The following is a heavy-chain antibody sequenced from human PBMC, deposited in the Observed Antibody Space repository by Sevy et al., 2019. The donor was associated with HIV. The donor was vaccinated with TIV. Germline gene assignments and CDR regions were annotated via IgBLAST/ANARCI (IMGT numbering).Heavy chain of an antibody. J-gene: IGHJ4*02. V-gene: IGHV3-30*04. CDR1: GFTFSTYT. Sequence: GGSLRLSCVASGFTFSTYTMHWVRQAPGKGLEWVAVMSYDGSNKYYADSVKGRFTISRDNSKNTLYLQMNRLRVEDTAVYFCAKTLSPTAVLFDYWGQGTLVTVSS. CDR3: AKTLSPTAVLFDY. D-gene: IGHD2-2*01. CDR2: MSYDGSNK.